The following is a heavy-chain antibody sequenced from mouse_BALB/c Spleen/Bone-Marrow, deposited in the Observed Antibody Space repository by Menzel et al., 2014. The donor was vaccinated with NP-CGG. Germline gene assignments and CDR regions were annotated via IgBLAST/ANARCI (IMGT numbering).Heavy chain of an antibody. CDR1: GYAFTNYL. V-gene: IGHV1-54*01. CDR3: ARRYYGHWYFDV. D-gene: IGHD1-2*01. Sequence: QVQLQQSGAELVRPGTSVKVSCKASGYAFTNYLLEWVKQRPGQGLERIGVINPGTGDPNYNEKFKGKATLTADKSSNTAYMQFSSLTSDDSAVYFCARRYYGHWYFDVWGAGTTVTVAS. J-gene: IGHJ1*01. CDR2: INPGTGDP.